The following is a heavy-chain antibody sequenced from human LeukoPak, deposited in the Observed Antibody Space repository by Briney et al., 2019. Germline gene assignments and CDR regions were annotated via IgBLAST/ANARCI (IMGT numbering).Heavy chain of an antibody. J-gene: IGHJ6*02. CDR2: ISGSGGST. Sequence: AGSLRLSCAASGFTFSSYAMSWVRQAPGKGLEWVSAISGSGGSTYYADSVKGRFTISRDNSKNTLYLQMNSLRAEDTAVYYCAKFRSYCSSTSCFYSYFYYYYGMDVWGQGTTVTVSS. CDR1: GFTFSSYA. V-gene: IGHV3-23*01. CDR3: AKFRSYCSSTSCFYSYFYYYYGMDV. D-gene: IGHD2-2*01.